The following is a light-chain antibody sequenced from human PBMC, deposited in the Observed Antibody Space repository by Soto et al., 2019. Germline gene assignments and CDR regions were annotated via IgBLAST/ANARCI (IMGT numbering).Light chain of an antibody. Sequence: EIVMTQSPATLSVSPGERATLSCRASQSVRSNLAWYQHKPGQAPRLLIYGASIRATGIPATFSGSGSGTQFTLTISSLQSEDFAVYYCQQRSNWPSFGPGTKVDIK. V-gene: IGKV3D-15*01. J-gene: IGKJ3*01. CDR2: GAS. CDR1: QSVRSN. CDR3: QQRSNWPS.